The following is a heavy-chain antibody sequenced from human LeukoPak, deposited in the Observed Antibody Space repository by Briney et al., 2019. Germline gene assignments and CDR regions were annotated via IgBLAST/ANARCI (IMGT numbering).Heavy chain of an antibody. CDR3: ARVTSRGYGGDY. CDR1: GDTFSNYA. CDR2: IIPIFGTA. D-gene: IGHD5-18*01. Sequence: ASVKVSCKASGDTFSNYAISWVRQAPGQGLEWMGGIIPIFGTAKYAQKFQGRVTITADTSTSTAYMELSSLRSEDTAVYYCARVTSRGYGGDYWGQGTLVTVSS. J-gene: IGHJ4*02. V-gene: IGHV1-69*06.